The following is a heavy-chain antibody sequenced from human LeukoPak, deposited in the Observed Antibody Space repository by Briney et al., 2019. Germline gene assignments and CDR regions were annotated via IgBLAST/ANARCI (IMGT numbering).Heavy chain of an antibody. CDR3: AHRSSFGEFFY. J-gene: IGHJ4*02. CDR2: IYWNDDR. D-gene: IGHD3-10*01. V-gene: IGHV2-5*01. Sequence: SGPTLVNPTQTLTLTCTFSGFSLSTSGVGLVWIRQPPEKALEWLAIIYWNDDRRYSPSLKSRLTITKDTSKNQVVLTLTNMDPVDTATYYCAHRSSFGEFFYWGQGTLVTVSS. CDR1: GFSLSTSGVG.